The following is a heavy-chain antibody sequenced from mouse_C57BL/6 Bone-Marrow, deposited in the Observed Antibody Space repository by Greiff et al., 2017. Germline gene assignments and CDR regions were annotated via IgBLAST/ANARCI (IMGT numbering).Heavy chain of an antibody. Sequence: VQLVESGPGLVAPSQSLSITCTVSGFSLTSYAISWVRQPPGKGLEWLGVIWTGGGTNYNSALKSRLSISKDNSKSQVFLKMNSLQTDDTARYYCARETNYYGSSFWYFDVWGTGTTVTVSS. CDR2: IWTGGGT. D-gene: IGHD1-1*01. V-gene: IGHV2-9-1*01. CDR1: GFSLTSYA. CDR3: ARETNYYGSSFWYFDV. J-gene: IGHJ1*03.